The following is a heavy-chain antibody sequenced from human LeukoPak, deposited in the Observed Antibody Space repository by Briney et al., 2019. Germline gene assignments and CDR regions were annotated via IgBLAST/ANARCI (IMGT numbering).Heavy chain of an antibody. CDR3: AKTSRDSSGYFDY. CDR1: GFTFSSYG. J-gene: IGHJ4*02. V-gene: IGHV3-30*02. Sequence: GGSLRLSCAASGFTFSSYGMHWVRQAPGKGLEWVAFIRYDGSNKYYAGSVKGRFTISRDNSKNTLYLQMNSLRAEDTAVYYCAKTSRDSSGYFDYWGQGTLVTVSS. CDR2: IRYDGSNK. D-gene: IGHD3-22*01.